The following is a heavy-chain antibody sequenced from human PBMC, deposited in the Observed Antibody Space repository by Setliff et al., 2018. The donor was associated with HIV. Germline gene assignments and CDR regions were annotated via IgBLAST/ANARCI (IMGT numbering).Heavy chain of an antibody. V-gene: IGHV4-39*01. Sequence: PSETLSLTCNVSGGYVSSKSYYWAWIRQPPGKGLEWIGTMYYSGNTYYSPSLKSRVTITADSSKNQLSLKLTSVTAADTAVYYCAKRAVQDGTVTSSNWFESWGQGTLVTVSS. D-gene: IGHD1-7*01. CDR1: GGYVSSKSYY. CDR3: AKRAVQDGTVTSSNWFES. CDR2: MYYSGNT. J-gene: IGHJ5*01.